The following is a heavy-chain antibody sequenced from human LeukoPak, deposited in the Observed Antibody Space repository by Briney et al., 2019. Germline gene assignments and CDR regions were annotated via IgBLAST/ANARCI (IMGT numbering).Heavy chain of an antibody. V-gene: IGHV3-21*01. CDR3: ARSLVASNDAFDI. CDR2: ISSSSSYI. Sequence: GGSLRLSRAASGFTFSSYSMNWVRQAPGKGLEWVSSISSSSSYIYYADTVKGRFTITRDNAKNSLYLQMNSLRAEDTAVYYRARSLVASNDAFDIWGQGTMVPVSS. CDR1: GFTFSSYS. D-gene: IGHD2-15*01. J-gene: IGHJ3*02.